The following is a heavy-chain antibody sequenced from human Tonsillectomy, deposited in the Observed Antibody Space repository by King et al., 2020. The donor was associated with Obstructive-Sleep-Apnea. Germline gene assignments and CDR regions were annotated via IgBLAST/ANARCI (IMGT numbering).Heavy chain of an antibody. Sequence: QLQESGPGLVQPSEPLSLTCTVSGGSFISSDYSWGWIRQAPGTGLEWIGDIYYSGSTNYNPSLKSRVTISADTSKRQISLRLNSVTAADTAVYFCARHRVYYGSGSSGHYYGMDVWGQGTTVTVSS. CDR1: GGSFISSDYS. D-gene: IGHD3-10*01. CDR3: ARHRVYYGSGSSGHYYGMDV. V-gene: IGHV4-39*01. J-gene: IGHJ6*02. CDR2: IYYSGST.